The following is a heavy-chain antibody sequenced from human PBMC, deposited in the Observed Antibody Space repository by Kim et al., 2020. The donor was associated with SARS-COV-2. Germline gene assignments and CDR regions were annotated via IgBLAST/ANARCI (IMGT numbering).Heavy chain of an antibody. V-gene: IGHV3-15*01. D-gene: IGHD3-22*01. J-gene: IGHJ4*02. CDR1: GMTFSKAG. CDR3: TTDSSGSRY. Sequence: GGSLRLSCATFGMTFSKAGMTWVRQAPGKGRGGVGLRKSQEAGGTVLSQAPVKGRFIISRNDSKKVFYLQMNSLNTEDTAVYFCTTDSSGSRYWGRGTQVTVSS. CDR2: RKSQEAGGTV.